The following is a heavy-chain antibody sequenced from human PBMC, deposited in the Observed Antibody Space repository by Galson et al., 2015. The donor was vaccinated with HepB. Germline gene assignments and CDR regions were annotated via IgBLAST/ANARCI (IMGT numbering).Heavy chain of an antibody. CDR1: GYTLTELP. V-gene: IGHV1-24*01. Sequence: SVKVSCKVSGYTLTELPMHWVRQAPGKGLEWMGGFDPEDGETIYAQKFQGRVTMTEDTSTDTAYMELSSLRSEDTAVYYCATDRSGWYLYFDYWGQGTLVTVSS. D-gene: IGHD6-19*01. J-gene: IGHJ4*02. CDR2: FDPEDGET. CDR3: ATDRSGWYLYFDY.